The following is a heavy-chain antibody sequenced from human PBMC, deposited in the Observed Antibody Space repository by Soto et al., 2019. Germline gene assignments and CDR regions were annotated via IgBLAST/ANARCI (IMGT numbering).Heavy chain of an antibody. Sequence: SETLSLTCTVSGDSITNNYWSWIRQPAGKGLEWIGRIYSSGSTNYNPSLKSRVTMSVDKSKNKFSLKLSSVTAADTAVYYCARDTGSSYLDPYWGRGILLTVFS. D-gene: IGHD1-26*01. V-gene: IGHV4-4*07. CDR3: ARDTGSSYLDPY. J-gene: IGHJ4*01. CDR2: IYSSGST. CDR1: GDSITNNY.